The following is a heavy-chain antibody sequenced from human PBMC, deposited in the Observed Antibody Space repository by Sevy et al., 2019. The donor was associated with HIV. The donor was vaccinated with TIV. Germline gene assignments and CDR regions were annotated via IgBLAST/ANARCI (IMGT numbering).Heavy chain of an antibody. CDR2: TYYRSKWYN. Sequence: QSQTLSLTCAISGDSVSSNSAAWNWIRQSPSRGLEWLGRTYYRSKWYNDYAVSVKSRITINPDTSKNQFSLQLNSVTPADTAVYYCARALGSSSWYGGYYFDYWGQGTLVTVSS. CDR1: GDSVSSNSAA. D-gene: IGHD6-13*01. J-gene: IGHJ4*02. V-gene: IGHV6-1*01. CDR3: ARALGSSSWYGGYYFDY.